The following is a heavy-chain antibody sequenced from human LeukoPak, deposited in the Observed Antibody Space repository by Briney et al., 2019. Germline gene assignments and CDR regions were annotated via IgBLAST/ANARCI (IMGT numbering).Heavy chain of an antibody. D-gene: IGHD6-6*01. CDR1: GFTFSSYS. Sequence: GGSLRLSCAASGFTFSSYSMNWVRQAPGKGLEWVSSISSSSSYIYYADSVKGRFTISRDNSKNTLYLQMNSLRAEDTAVYYCARHGEYSSSTTFDYWGQGTLVTVSS. J-gene: IGHJ4*02. CDR3: ARHGEYSSSTTFDY. V-gene: IGHV3-21*04. CDR2: ISSSSSYI.